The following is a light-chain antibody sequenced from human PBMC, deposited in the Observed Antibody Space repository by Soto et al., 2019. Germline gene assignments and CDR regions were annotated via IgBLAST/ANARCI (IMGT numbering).Light chain of an antibody. CDR1: QSVSSY. CDR3: QLRNNWPQLT. CDR2: DAS. V-gene: IGKV3-11*01. J-gene: IGKJ4*01. Sequence: EIVLTQSPATLSLSPGERATLSCRASQSVSSYLAWYQQKPGQAPRLLIYDASNRATGIPARFSGSGSGTDFTLTISRLEPDEFAHYYCQLRNNWPQLTFGGGTKVEIK.